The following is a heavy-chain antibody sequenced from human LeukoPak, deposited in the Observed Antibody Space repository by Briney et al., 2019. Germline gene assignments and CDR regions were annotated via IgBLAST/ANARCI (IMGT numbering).Heavy chain of an antibody. J-gene: IGHJ4*02. V-gene: IGHV4-39*07. Sequence: SETLSLTCTVSGGSISSGTYYWSWIRQPPGKGLEWIGEINHSGSTNYNPSLKSRVTISVDTSKNQFSLKLSSVTAADTAVYYCARRRRTPLIAAAGRLGVFDYWGQGTLVTVSS. CDR1: GGSISSGTYY. CDR3: ARRRRTPLIAAAGRLGVFDY. D-gene: IGHD6-13*01. CDR2: INHSGST.